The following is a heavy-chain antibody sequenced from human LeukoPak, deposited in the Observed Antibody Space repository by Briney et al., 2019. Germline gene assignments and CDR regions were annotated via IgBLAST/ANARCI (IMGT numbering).Heavy chain of an antibody. J-gene: IGHJ4*02. CDR3: ARAGHNSDSGGYDY. Sequence: RASVKVSCKASGYTFIDHYIHWVRQAPGQGLESMGWINPNIGDTNYAQKFQGRVTMIRDTSSSTACMELSRLRSDDTAVYYCARAGHNSDSGGYDYWGQGTLVTVSS. CDR1: GYTFIDHY. V-gene: IGHV1-2*02. CDR2: INPNIGDT. D-gene: IGHD3-22*01.